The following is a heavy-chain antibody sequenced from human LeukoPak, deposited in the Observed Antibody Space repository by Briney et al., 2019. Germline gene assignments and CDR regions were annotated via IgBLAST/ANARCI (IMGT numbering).Heavy chain of an antibody. CDR1: GFTFSSYS. CDR2: ISSNNNYI. CDR3: ARYVGRIAAAGTDYYYYGMDV. V-gene: IGHV3-21*06. Sequence: PGGSLRLSCAASGFTFSSYSMNWVRQAPGKGLEWVSCISSNNNYIYYADSVKGRFTISRDNAKNSLYLQMNSLRAEDTAVYYCARYVGRIAAAGTDYYYYGMDVWGQGTTVTVSS. D-gene: IGHD6-13*01. J-gene: IGHJ6*02.